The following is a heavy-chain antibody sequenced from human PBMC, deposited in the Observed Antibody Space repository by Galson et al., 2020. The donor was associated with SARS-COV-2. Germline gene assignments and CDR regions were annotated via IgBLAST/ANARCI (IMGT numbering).Heavy chain of an antibody. D-gene: IGHD3-3*01. CDR3: AGSQGTLDLYGMDV. J-gene: IGHJ6*02. V-gene: IGHV4-59*11. Sequence: SENLSLTCTVSGGSISSHSWSWTRQPTGKGLEWIGYIYYSGSTNYNHSLKSRVTISVDTSKNQFSLKLSSVTAADAAVYYCAGSQGTLDLYGMDVWGQGTTVTVFS. CDR1: GGSISSHS. CDR2: IYYSGST.